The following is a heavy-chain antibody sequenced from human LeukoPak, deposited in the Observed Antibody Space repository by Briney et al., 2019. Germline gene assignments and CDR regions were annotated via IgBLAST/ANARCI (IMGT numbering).Heavy chain of an antibody. D-gene: IGHD4/OR15-4a*01. CDR3: ARSNCWCSTDAMDV. V-gene: IGHV3-74*03. CDR1: GFTFRRHW. J-gene: IGHJ3*01. CDR2: IIGEGSNT. Sequence: TGGSLGLSCAASGFTFRRHWIELVRQGPGEGAGWGSRIIGEGSNTTYADSVKGRFTISRDNAKNTLYLQMNSLRAEDTAVYHCARSNCWCSTDAMDVWGQGTTVTVSS.